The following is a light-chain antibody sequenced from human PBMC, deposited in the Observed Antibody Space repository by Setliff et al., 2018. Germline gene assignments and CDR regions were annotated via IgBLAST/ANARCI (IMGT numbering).Light chain of an antibody. CDR2: EVI. V-gene: IGLV2-14*01. CDR1: ASDVGDHNY. CDR3: SSYTSSHTYV. J-gene: IGLJ1*01. Sequence: QSALTQPASVSGSPGQSITISCTGSASDVGDHNYVSWHQQHPGEAPKLLIYEVINRPSGISNRFSGSKSGNTASLTISGLLAEDEADYFCSSYTSSHTYVFGSGTKVTVL.